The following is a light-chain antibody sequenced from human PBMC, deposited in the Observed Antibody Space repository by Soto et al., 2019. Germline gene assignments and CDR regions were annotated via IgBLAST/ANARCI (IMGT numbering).Light chain of an antibody. V-gene: IGKV3-20*01. CDR2: GAS. CDR1: QTVSSSY. Sequence: VFAQSPVTVSLSPGERATLSCRASQTVSSSYLAWYQQKPGQAPRLLIYGASNRATGVPDRFSGSGSGTDFTLTISRLEPEDFAVYYCQRYGNSPWTFGPGTKVDIK. CDR3: QRYGNSPWT. J-gene: IGKJ1*01.